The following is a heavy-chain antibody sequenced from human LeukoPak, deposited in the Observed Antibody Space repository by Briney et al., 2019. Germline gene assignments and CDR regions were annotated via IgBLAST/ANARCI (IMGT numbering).Heavy chain of an antibody. CDR1: GFTFSSYN. CDR3: ARDPYSGSYGNYYYYFMDV. CDR2: ITSGSSYR. D-gene: IGHD1-26*01. J-gene: IGHJ6*03. V-gene: IGHV3-21*01. Sequence: GSLRLSCAASGFTFSSYNMNWVRQAPGKGLEWVSSITSGSSYRFYADSVKGRFTISRDNAKNSLYLQMNSLRAEDTAVYYCARDPYSGSYGNYYYYFMDVWGKGTTVTISS.